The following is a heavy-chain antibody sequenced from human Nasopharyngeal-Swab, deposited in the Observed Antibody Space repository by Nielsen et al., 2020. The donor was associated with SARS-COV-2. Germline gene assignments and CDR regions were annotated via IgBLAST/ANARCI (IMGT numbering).Heavy chain of an antibody. J-gene: IGHJ6*02. Sequence: GESLKISCKGSGYSFTSYWIAWVRQMPGKGLEWMGIIYHRDSDTIYSPSFQGQVTISADKSISTAYLQWSSLKASDTAMYYCVRPEGVATSFKYYFQYGMDVWGQGTMVTVPS. CDR2: IYHRDSDT. V-gene: IGHV5-51*01. CDR3: VRPEGVATSFKYYFQYGMDV. CDR1: GYSFTSYW. D-gene: IGHD5-12*01.